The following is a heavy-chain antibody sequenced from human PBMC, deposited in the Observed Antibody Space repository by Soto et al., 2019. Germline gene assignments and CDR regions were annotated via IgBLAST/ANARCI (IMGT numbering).Heavy chain of an antibody. CDR3: TRGRSVIANDDFEY. CDR2: MSFDGNSK. J-gene: IGHJ4*02. Sequence: QVQLVESGGGVVQPGTSLRLSCAASGFAISSYSMHWVRQAPGKGLEWVAAMSFDGNSKYFADSVKGRFMISRDPSKNMWSLEMESLGAEVSALYHCTRGRSVIANDDFEYWGQGTQVTVSS. V-gene: IGHV3-30-3*01. D-gene: IGHD2-21*01. CDR1: GFAISSYS.